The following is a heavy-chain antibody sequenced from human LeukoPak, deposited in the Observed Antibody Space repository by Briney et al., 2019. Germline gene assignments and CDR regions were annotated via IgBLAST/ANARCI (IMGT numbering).Heavy chain of an antibody. Sequence: ASVKVSCTASGYTFTGYYMHWVRQAPGQGLEWMGWINPNSGGTNYAQKFQGRVTMTRDTSISTAYMELSRLRSDDTAVYYCARIAAAFLYDAFDIWGQGTMVTVSS. CDR2: INPNSGGT. J-gene: IGHJ3*02. CDR1: GYTFTGYY. D-gene: IGHD6-13*01. V-gene: IGHV1-2*02. CDR3: ARIAAAFLYDAFDI.